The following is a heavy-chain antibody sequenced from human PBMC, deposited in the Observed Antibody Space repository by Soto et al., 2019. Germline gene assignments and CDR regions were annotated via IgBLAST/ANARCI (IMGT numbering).Heavy chain of an antibody. CDR3: ARDLDGAGSDYTDF. CDR1: CYIFDKTG. J-gene: IGHJ4*02. V-gene: IGHV1-18*01. D-gene: IGHD3-10*01. Sequence: GAAGKVTSKASCYIFDKTGISWGRPAPGQKHEWMGRIGAYNKNIMYAQKLQGRVTVTTDTSTSTAYMELRSLRSDDTVVYYCARDLDGAGSDYTDFWGQGTLVTGSS. CDR2: IGAYNKNI.